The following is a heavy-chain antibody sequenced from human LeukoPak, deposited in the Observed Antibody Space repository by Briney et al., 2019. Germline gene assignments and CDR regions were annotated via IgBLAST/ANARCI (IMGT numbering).Heavy chain of an antibody. CDR3: ARDQSGYSDYGPFDY. CDR1: GFMFSTSS. D-gene: IGHD5-12*01. V-gene: IGHV3-21*01. J-gene: IGHJ4*02. CDR2: ISSSSSYI. Sequence: GGSLRLSCAASGFMFSTSSMDWVRQAPGKGLEWVSSISSSSSYIYYADSVKGRFTISRDSAKNSLFLQMNSLRAEDTAVYYCARDQSGYSDYGPFDYWGQGTLVTVSS.